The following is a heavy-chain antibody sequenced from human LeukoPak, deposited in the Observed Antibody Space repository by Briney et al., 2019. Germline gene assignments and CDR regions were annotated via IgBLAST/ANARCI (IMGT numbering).Heavy chain of an antibody. D-gene: IGHD3-16*01. Sequence: GASVKVSCKASGYTFTGYYMHWVRQAPGQGLEWMGWINPNSGGTNYAQKFQGRVTMTRDTSISTAYMGLSRLRSDDTAVYYCARDHYDYVWGSSPYYWGQGTLVTVSS. V-gene: IGHV1-2*02. CDR1: GYTFTGYY. CDR2: INPNSGGT. CDR3: ARDHYDYVWGSSPYY. J-gene: IGHJ4*02.